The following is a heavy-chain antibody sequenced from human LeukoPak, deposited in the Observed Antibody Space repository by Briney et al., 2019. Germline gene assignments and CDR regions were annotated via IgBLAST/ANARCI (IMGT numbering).Heavy chain of an antibody. J-gene: IGHJ5*02. CDR1: GGTFSSYA. V-gene: IGHV1-69*06. CDR3: ARAAVTMVRGANWFDP. D-gene: IGHD3-10*01. CDR2: IIPIFGTA. Sequence: SVKVSCKASGGTFSSYAISWVRPAPGQGLEWMGGIIPIFGTANYAQKFQGRVTITADKSTSTAYMELSSLRSEDTAVYYCARAAVTMVRGANWFDPWGQGTLVTVSS.